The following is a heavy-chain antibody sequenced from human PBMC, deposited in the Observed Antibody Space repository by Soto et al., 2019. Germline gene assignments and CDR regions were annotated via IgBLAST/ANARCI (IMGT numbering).Heavy chain of an antibody. Sequence: ASVKVSCKASGYTFTSYDINWVRQATGQGLEWMGWMNPNSGNTGYAQKFQGRVTMTRNTSISTAYMELSSLRSEDTAVYYCARAGGSGSVYYYYYMDGSGKGTTVTVSS. J-gene: IGHJ6*03. V-gene: IGHV1-8*01. CDR1: GYTFTSYD. D-gene: IGHD3-10*01. CDR2: MNPNSGNT. CDR3: ARAGGSGSVYYYYYMDG.